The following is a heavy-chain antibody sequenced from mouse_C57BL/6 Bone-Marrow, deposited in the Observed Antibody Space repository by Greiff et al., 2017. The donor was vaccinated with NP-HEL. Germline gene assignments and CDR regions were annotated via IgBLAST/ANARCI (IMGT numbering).Heavy chain of an antibody. J-gene: IGHJ4*01. V-gene: IGHV3-8*01. CDR2: ISYSGST. Sequence: EVKLVESGPGLAKPSQTLSLTCSVTGYSITSDYWNWIRKFPGNKLEYMGYISYSGSTYYNPSLKSRISITRDPSKNQYYLHLNSVTTEDTATYYCARSPLWLRRNYYAMDYWGQGTSVTVSS. D-gene: IGHD2-2*01. CDR1: GYSITSDY. CDR3: ARSPLWLRRNYYAMDY.